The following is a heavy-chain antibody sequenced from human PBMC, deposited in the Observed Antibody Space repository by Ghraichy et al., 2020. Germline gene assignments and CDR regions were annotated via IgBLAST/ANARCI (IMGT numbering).Heavy chain of an antibody. Sequence: SETLSLTCTVSGGSVSGYYWSWSRQSPGKGLEWSGCIFYAGTTLYSPSLKSRVTISVDTSMNQLSLWLRSVTAAATAVYYFTRHDVVAVLARGMGVWGRGCTVAVSS. CDR3: TRHDVVAVLARGMGV. D-gene: IGHD2-15*01. V-gene: IGHV4-59*08. CDR2: IFYAGTT. J-gene: IGHJ6*02. CDR1: GGSVSGYY.